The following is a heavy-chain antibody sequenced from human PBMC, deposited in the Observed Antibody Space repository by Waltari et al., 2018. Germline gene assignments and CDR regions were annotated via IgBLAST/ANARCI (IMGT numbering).Heavy chain of an antibody. V-gene: IGHV3-7*01. CDR2: IKQDGSEK. CDR3: ARGLSSAFDI. J-gene: IGHJ3*02. CDR1: ALTLGSYW. Sequence: EVQLVESGGGLVQPGGSLSLACAASALTLGSYWMTWVRQASGKGLEGVANIKQDGSEKYYVDAVKGRFTSSRDNAKNSLYLQMNSLRAEDTAVYYCARGLSSAFDIWGQGTMVTVSS.